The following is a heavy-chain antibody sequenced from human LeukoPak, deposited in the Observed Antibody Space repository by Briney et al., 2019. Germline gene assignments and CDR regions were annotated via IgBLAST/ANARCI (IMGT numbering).Heavy chain of an antibody. CDR1: GGSISSGAYY. J-gene: IGHJ3*02. Sequence: SETLSLTCTVSGGSISSGAYYWTWIRQHPEKGLDWIAYIYKTGTSSYNPSLMSRVNMSVDTSKNQFSLNLSSVTAADTAVYYWARRPLSIGQYAFDIWGQGTMVTVSS. D-gene: IGHD2/OR15-2a*01. CDR3: ARRPLSIGQYAFDI. CDR2: IYKTGTS. V-gene: IGHV4-31*03.